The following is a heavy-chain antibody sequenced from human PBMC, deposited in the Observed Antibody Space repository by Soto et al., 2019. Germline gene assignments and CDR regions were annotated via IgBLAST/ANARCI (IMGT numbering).Heavy chain of an antibody. J-gene: IGHJ5*02. Sequence: SETLSLTCAVSGGSISSGGYSWSWIRQPPGKGLEWIGYIYHSGSTYYNPSLKSRVTISVDRSKNQFSLKLSSVTAADTAVYYCARLGAYYQSLDPWGQGTLVTVSS. D-gene: IGHD2-21*01. V-gene: IGHV4-30-2*01. CDR2: IYHSGST. CDR3: ARLGAYYQSLDP. CDR1: GGSISSGGYS.